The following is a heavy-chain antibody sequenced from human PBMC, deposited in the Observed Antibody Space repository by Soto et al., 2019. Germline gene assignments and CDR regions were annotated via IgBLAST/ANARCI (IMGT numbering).Heavy chain of an antibody. CDR2: IKQDGSEK. CDR1: IFTFSSYW. V-gene: IGHV3-7*01. J-gene: IGHJ4*02. Sequence: PGGSLRLSCEASIFTFSSYWMTWVRQAPGKGLEWVANIKQDGSEKNYVDSVKGRFTISRDNAKNSLYLQMNSLRVEDTAVYYCAREYDYIWGSYRPDPLWGQGTLVTVSS. D-gene: IGHD3-16*02. CDR3: AREYDYIWGSYRPDPL.